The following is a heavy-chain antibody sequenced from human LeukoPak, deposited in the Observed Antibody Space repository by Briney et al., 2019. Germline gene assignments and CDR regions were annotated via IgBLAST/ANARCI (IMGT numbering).Heavy chain of an antibody. V-gene: IGHV3-74*01. D-gene: IGHD4-17*01. Sequence: GGSLRLSCAASGFTFSSYWVHWVRRAPGKGLVWVSPINSDGSSTSYADSVKGRFTISRDNAKNTLYLQMNSLRAEDTALYFCARDHGDYSGKDYWGQGTLVTVSS. CDR1: GFTFSSYW. J-gene: IGHJ4*02. CDR3: ARDHGDYSGKDY. CDR2: INSDGSST.